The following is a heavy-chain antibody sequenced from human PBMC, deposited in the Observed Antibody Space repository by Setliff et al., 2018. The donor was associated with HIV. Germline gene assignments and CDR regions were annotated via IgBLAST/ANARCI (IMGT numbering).Heavy chain of an antibody. CDR1: GGSFSGYY. CDR2: INDSGST. CDR3: GRGSRITIFGVVKGTNWFDP. J-gene: IGHJ5*02. V-gene: IGHV4-34*01. D-gene: IGHD3-3*01. Sequence: SETLSLTCAVYGGSFSGYYWSWIRQPPGKGLEWIGEINDSGSTNYNPSLKSRVTMSVDTSKNQFSLKLNSVTAADTAVYYCGRGSRITIFGVVKGTNWFDPWGQGTLVTVSS.